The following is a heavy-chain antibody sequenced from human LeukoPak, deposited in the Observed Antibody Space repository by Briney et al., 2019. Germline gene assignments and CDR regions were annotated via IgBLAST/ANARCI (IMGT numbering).Heavy chain of an antibody. Sequence: GASVKVSCKASGYSFTSHYMHWVRQAPGQGLEWLGLINPSGSSTLYAQKLQGRVTVTTDTSTSTAYMELRSLRSDDTAVYYCAREFSGRYPPSYFDYWGQGTLVTVSS. CDR2: INPSGSST. CDR1: GYSFTSHY. V-gene: IGHV1-46*01. CDR3: AREFSGRYPPSYFDY. J-gene: IGHJ4*02. D-gene: IGHD1-26*01.